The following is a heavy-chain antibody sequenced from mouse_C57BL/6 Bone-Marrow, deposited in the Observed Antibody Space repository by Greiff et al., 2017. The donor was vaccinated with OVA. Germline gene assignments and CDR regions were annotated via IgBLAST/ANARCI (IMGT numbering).Heavy chain of an antibody. CDR3: ARRRLAY. V-gene: IGHV1-81*01. Sequence: QVQLQQSGAELAGPGASVKLSCKASGYTFTSYGISWVKQRTGQGLEWIGEISPRSGNTYYNEKFKGKATLTADKSSSTAYMELRSLTSEDSAVYFCARRRLAYWGQGTLVTVSA. J-gene: IGHJ3*01. CDR1: GYTFTSYG. CDR2: ISPRSGNT.